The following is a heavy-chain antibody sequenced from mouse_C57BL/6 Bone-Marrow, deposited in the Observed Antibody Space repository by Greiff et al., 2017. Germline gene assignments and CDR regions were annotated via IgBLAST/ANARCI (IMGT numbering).Heavy chain of an antibody. Sequence: VQLQQPGAELVKPGASVKMSCKASGYTFTSYWINWVKQRPGQGLEWIGDIYPGSGSTNYNEKFKSKATLTVDTSSSTAYLQLSSLTSEVSAVYYCARWIYYDYDEAWFAYWGQGTLVTVSA. CDR1: GYTFTSYW. CDR3: ARWIYYDYDEAWFAY. J-gene: IGHJ3*01. D-gene: IGHD2-4*01. V-gene: IGHV1-55*01. CDR2: IYPGSGST.